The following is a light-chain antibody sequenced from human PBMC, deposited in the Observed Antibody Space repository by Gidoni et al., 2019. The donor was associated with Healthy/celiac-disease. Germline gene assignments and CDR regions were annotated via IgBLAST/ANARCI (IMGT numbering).Light chain of an antibody. CDR2: DVS. CDR3: SSYTSSSTWV. CDR1: SSDVGGYNY. Sequence: QSALTHPASLSGSPVQSITISCTGTSSDVGGYNYVSWYQQHPGKAPKLMIYDVSNRPSGVSNRFSGSKSGNTASLTISGLQAEDEADYYCSSYTSSSTWVFGGGTKLTVL. J-gene: IGLJ3*02. V-gene: IGLV2-14*01.